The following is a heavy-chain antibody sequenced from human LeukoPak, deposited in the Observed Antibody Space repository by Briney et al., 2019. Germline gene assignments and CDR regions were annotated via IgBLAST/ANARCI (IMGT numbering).Heavy chain of an antibody. CDR1: RFSLSDYD. D-gene: IGHD1-1*01. Sequence: GGSLRLSCRASRFSLSDYDMHWVRQAPGKGLEWVAVISYDGSRKHYGDSVKGRFTISRDDSESTLFLQMNSLRTDDTSVYFCAKYAFNWNAPDGLDIWGQGTMVIVSS. CDR3: AKYAFNWNAPDGLDI. J-gene: IGHJ3*02. V-gene: IGHV3-30*18. CDR2: ISYDGSRK.